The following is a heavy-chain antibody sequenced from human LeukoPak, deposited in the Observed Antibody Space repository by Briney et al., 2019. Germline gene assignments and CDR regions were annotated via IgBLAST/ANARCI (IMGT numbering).Heavy chain of an antibody. V-gene: IGHV4-39*07. Sequence: SETLSLTCTVSGGSISSSHHYWGWIRQPPGKGLEWIGNIYYSGSTYYNPSLKSRVTISVDTSKNQFSLKLSSVTAADTAVYYCARGGALPEWELKYSDAFDIWGQGTMVTVSS. J-gene: IGHJ3*02. D-gene: IGHD1-26*01. CDR3: ARGGALPEWELKYSDAFDI. CDR2: IYYSGST. CDR1: GGSISSSHHY.